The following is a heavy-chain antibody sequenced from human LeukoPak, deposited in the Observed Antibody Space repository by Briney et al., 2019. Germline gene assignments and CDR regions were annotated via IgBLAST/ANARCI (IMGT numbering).Heavy chain of an antibody. J-gene: IGHJ4*02. V-gene: IGHV3-23*01. CDR1: GFTFRAYA. D-gene: IGHD2-15*01. CDR3: ALGYCSGGDCYAKPYYFDH. CDR2: ISASGDTT. Sequence: GRSLRLSCAASGFTFRAYAMSWVRQATGKGLEWVSLISASGDTTYYADSVKGRFTISRDNSRNTLYLQMSSLRAEDTAVYYCALGYCSGGDCYAKPYYFDHWGQGTLVTVSS.